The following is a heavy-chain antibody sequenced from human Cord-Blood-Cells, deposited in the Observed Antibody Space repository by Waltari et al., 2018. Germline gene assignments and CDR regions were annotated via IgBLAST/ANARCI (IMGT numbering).Heavy chain of an antibody. V-gene: IGHV2-5*02. CDR2: IYWDDDK. CDR3: AHSIAAAGIDY. D-gene: IGHD6-13*01. J-gene: IGHJ4*02. Sequence: QITLKESGPTLVKPTQTLTLTCTFSGFSLSTSGVGVGWIRQPPGKALEWLALIYWDDDKSYSPSLKSRLTITKDTSKNQVVLTMTNMDPVDTATYYCAHSIAAAGIDYWGQGTLVTVSS. CDR1: GFSLSTSGVG.